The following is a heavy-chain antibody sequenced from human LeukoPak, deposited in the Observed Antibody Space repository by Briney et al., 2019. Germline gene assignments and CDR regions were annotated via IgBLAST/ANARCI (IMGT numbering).Heavy chain of an antibody. CDR1: GYTFTSYD. Sequence: ASVKVSCKASGYTFTSYDINWVRQATGQGLEWMGWMNPSSGNTGYAQKFQGRVTITRNTSISTAYMELSSLRSEDTAVYYCARGRRSYYYDSSGYYDLGYWGQGTLVTVSS. CDR2: MNPSSGNT. CDR3: ARGRRSYYYDSSGYYDLGY. J-gene: IGHJ4*02. V-gene: IGHV1-8*03. D-gene: IGHD3-22*01.